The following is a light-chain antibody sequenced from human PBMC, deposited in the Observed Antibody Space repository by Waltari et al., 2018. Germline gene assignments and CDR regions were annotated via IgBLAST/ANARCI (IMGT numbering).Light chain of an antibody. CDR2: KVS. Sequence: DVVMTQSPLSLPVTLGQPASISCRSSQSLVHSDGNTYLNWFQQRPGQSPRRLIYKVSNRDSGVPDRCSGSGSGTDFTLKISRVEAEDVAIYYCMQGTHWPTFGQGTKVEIK. CDR3: MQGTHWPT. V-gene: IGKV2-30*02. CDR1: QSLVHSDGNTY. J-gene: IGKJ1*01.